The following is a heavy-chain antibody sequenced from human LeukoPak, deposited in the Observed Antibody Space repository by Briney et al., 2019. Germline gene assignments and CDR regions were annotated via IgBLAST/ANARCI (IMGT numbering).Heavy chain of an antibody. D-gene: IGHD2-2*03. Sequence: GGSLRLSCAASGFTFSSYSMNWVRQAPGKGLEWVSSISSSGSYIYYADSVKGRFTISRDNAKNSLYLQMNSLRAEDTAVYYCARDMDSDYWGQGTLVTVSS. J-gene: IGHJ4*02. V-gene: IGHV3-21*01. CDR1: GFTFSSYS. CDR3: ARDMDSDY. CDR2: ISSSGSYI.